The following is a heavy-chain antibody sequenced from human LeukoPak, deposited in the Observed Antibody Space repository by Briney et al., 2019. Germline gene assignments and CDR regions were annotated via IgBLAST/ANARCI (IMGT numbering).Heavy chain of an antibody. CDR3: ARHSRVIVGAIRAFDF. CDR1: GSSIYSDYY. V-gene: IGHV4-38-2*01. CDR2: IHHSGTI. D-gene: IGHD1-26*01. J-gene: IGHJ3*01. Sequence: PSETLSLTCDVFGSSIYSDYYWAWIRQPPGKGLEWIGSIHHSGTIYYNPSLRSRVSISVGTPENHFSLKLNSVTAADTALYYCARHSRVIVGAIRAFDFWGQGTKVTVSS.